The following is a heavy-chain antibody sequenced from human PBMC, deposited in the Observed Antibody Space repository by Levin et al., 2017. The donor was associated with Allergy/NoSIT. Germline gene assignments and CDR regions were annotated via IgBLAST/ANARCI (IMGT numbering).Heavy chain of an antibody. CDR2: IKQDGSEK. V-gene: IGHV3-7*01. Sequence: GGSLRLSCAASGFSFSSYWMSWVRQAPGKGLEWVANIKQDGSEKYYVDSVKGRFTISRDNAKNSLYLQMNSLRAEDTAVYYCARDKVEVVAAVPWGMDVWGQGTTVTVSS. CDR1: GFSFSSYW. CDR3: ARDKVEVVAAVPWGMDV. D-gene: IGHD2-15*01. J-gene: IGHJ6*02.